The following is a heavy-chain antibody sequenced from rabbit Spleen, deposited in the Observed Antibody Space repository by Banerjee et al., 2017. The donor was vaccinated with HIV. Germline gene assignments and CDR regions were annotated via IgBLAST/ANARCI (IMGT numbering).Heavy chain of an antibody. D-gene: IGHD8-1*01. CDR3: ARDTGSSFSIYGMDL. Sequence: QEQLEESGGGLVKPEGSLTLTCKASGFSFSDRDVMCWVRQAPGKGLEWIACIYSGSSADTYYASWAKGRFTISKTSSTTVTLQMTSLTAADTATYFCARDTGSSFSIYGMDLWGPGTLVTVS. CDR2: IYSGSSADT. CDR1: GFSFSDRDV. V-gene: IGHV1S45*01. J-gene: IGHJ6*01.